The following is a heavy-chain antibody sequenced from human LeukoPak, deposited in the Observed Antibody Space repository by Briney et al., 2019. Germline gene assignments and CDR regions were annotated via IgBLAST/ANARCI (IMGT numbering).Heavy chain of an antibody. CDR3: ARGPPISSVAAAAKSSGYFDY. J-gene: IGHJ4*02. D-gene: IGHD6-13*01. CDR2: INSDGSDT. CDR1: EFTFSNYW. Sequence: GGSLRLSCAASEFTFSNYWMHWVRQAPGKGLVWVSRINSDGSDTTYADSVKGRFTISRDNAKDTLHLQMNSLRVEDTAVYYCARGPPISSVAAAAKSSGYFDYWGQGTQVTVSS. V-gene: IGHV3-74*01.